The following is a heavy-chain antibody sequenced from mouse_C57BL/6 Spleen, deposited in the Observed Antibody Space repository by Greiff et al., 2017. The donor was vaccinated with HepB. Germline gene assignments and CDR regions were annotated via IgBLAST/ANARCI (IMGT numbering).Heavy chain of an antibody. CDR3: ARGENYYGSSHYWYFDV. D-gene: IGHD1-1*01. CDR2: ISYDGSN. V-gene: IGHV3-6*01. J-gene: IGHJ1*03. CDR1: GYSITSGYY. Sequence: EVQLVESGPGLVKPSQSLSLTCSVTGYSITSGYYWNWIRQFPGNKLEWMGYISYDGSNNYNPSLKNRISITRDTSKNQFFLKLNSVTTEDTATYYCARGENYYGSSHYWYFDVWGTGTTVTVSS.